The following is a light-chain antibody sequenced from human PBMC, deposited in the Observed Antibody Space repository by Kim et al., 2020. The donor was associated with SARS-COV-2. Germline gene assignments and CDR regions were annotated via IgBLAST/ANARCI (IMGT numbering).Light chain of an antibody. Sequence: SPGEGATPSCRASQSVSSTDVAWYQQKPGQAPRLLIYGAFSRAPGIPDRFSGRGSGTDFTLTISRLEPEDLGVYYCQQFGHSPHTFGQGTKVDIK. V-gene: IGKV3-20*01. CDR1: QSVSSTD. J-gene: IGKJ1*01. CDR3: QQFGHSPHT. CDR2: GAF.